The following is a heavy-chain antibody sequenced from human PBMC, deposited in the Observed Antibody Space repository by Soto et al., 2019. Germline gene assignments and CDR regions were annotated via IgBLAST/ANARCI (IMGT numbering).Heavy chain of an antibody. D-gene: IGHD3-10*01. V-gene: IGHV4-59*01. CDR2: IYSSGST. CDR3: ARVWGGAFDI. Sequence: PSETLSLTCTVSGGSISNSYWSWIRQSPEKGLEWIGYIYSSGSTNYNPSLNSRVTISVDTSKNQFSLKLSSVTAADTAVYYCARVWGGAFDIWGQGTMVTVSS. J-gene: IGHJ3*02. CDR1: GGSISNSY.